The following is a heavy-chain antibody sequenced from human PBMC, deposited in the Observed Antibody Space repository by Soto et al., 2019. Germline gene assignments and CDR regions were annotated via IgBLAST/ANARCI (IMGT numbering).Heavy chain of an antibody. CDR1: GFIFKMYW. CDR2: IYNDGTYS. V-gene: IGHV3-74*01. Sequence: GGSRILSCAASGFIFKMYWMHWVRQSPGKGLVWISRIYNDGTYSDYADSVRGRFTISRDNVNDTLYLQMNNLRAEDSGLYYCTRGPRPISTGTGAYWGQGTQVTVSS. D-gene: IGHD3-10*01. J-gene: IGHJ4*02. CDR3: TRGPRPISTGTGAY.